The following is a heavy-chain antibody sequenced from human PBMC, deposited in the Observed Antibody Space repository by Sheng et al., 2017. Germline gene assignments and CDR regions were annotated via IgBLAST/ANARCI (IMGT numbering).Heavy chain of an antibody. CDR3: ARDLRGMSNHFDN. J-gene: IGHJ4*02. V-gene: IGHV1-69*11. Sequence: QVQLVQSGAEVKKPGSSVKVSCKASGDTFSSYVIAWVRQAPGQRLEWMGRIVVTLQKTHYAEKFQGRVAISADEGTNTAYMELISLTSDDTAVYYCARDLRGMSNHFDNWGQGTLVTVSS. CDR1: GDTFSSYV. D-gene: IGHD6-13*01. CDR2: IVVTLQKT.